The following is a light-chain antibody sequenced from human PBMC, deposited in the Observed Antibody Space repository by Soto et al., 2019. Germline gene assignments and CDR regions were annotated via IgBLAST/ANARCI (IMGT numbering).Light chain of an antibody. CDR1: NSDVGSYNR. Sequence: SALTQPASVSGSPGQSITISCTGTNSDVGSYNRVSWYQQPPGTAPKLIIYDVNNRPSGVSYRFSGSKSGNTASLTISGLQAEDEADYYCNSYTTSETYVFGTG. CDR2: DVN. CDR3: NSYTTSETYV. V-gene: IGLV2-14*01. J-gene: IGLJ1*01.